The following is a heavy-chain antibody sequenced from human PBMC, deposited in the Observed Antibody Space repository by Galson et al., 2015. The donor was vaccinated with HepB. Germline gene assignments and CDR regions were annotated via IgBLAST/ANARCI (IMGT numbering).Heavy chain of an antibody. Sequence: SVKVSCKASGGTFSSYAISWVRQAPGQGLEWMGRIIPILGIANYAQKFQGRVTITADKSTSTAYMELSSLRSEDTAVYYCAREVAMKDGTTEGGWFDPWGQGTLVTVSS. CDR2: IIPILGIA. CDR1: GGTFSSYA. CDR3: AREVAMKDGTTEGGWFDP. D-gene: IGHD1-1*01. V-gene: IGHV1-69*04. J-gene: IGHJ5*02.